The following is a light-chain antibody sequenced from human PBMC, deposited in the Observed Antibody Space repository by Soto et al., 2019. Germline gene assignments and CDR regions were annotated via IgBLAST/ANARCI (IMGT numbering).Light chain of an antibody. CDR2: DND. V-gene: IGLV1-51*01. CDR3: ASRDSILRAGL. Sequence: QSVLTQPPSVSAAPGQKVTISCSGNSSNIGSNYVSWYQQLPGTAPRLLIYDNDKRPSGIPDRFSGSKSGRSATLGITGLQTGDQADHYCASRDSILRAGLFGGGTKLTVL. CDR1: SSNIGSNY. J-gene: IGLJ2*01.